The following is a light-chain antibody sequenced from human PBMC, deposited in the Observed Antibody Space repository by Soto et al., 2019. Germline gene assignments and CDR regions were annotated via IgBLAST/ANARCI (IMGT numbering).Light chain of an antibody. J-gene: IGLJ3*02. Sequence: QSALTQPASVSGSPGQSITISCTGTSSDVGGYNYVSWYQQHPGKAPKLMIYKVSNRPSGVSNRFSGSKSGNTASLTISGLQAEDEADYYCSSYTSGSTRVFGGGTKLTVL. V-gene: IGLV2-14*01. CDR3: SSYTSGSTRV. CDR2: KVS. CDR1: SSDVGGYNY.